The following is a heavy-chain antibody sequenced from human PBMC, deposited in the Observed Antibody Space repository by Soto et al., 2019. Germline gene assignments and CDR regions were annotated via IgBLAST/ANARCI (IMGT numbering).Heavy chain of an antibody. CDR1: GGSITSSSYY. V-gene: IGHV4-39*01. CDR3: ARRYGWLYFDY. J-gene: IGHJ4*02. CDR2: IFYSGST. Sequence: SETLSLTCTVSGGSITSSSYYWGWIRQPPGKGLEWIASIFYSGSTYYNPSLKSRVTISVDTSKNQFSLKLTSVTAADTALYYCARRYGWLYFDYWGQGSLVTVSS. D-gene: IGHD3-10*01.